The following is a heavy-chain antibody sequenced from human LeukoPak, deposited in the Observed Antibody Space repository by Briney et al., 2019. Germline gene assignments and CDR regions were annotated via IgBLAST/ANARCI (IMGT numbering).Heavy chain of an antibody. J-gene: IGHJ3*02. V-gene: IGHV1-2*02. CDR3: ATHYDFWSGYYAGGAFDI. Sequence: ASVKVSCKASGYTFTGYYMHWVRQAAGQGLEWMGWINPNSGGTNYAQKFQGRVTMTRDTSISTACMELSRLRSDDTAVYYCATHYDFWSGYYAGGAFDIWGQGTMVTVSS. CDR1: GYTFTGYY. CDR2: INPNSGGT. D-gene: IGHD3-3*01.